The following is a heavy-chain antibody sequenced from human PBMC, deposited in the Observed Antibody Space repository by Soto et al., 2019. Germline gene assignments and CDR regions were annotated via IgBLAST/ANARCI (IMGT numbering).Heavy chain of an antibody. D-gene: IGHD3-3*01. CDR1: GFTFSSYG. V-gene: IGHV3-30*03. Sequence: GGSLRLSCAASGFTFSSYGMHWVRQAPGKGLEWVAVIPYDGSNKYYADSVKGRFTISRDNSKNTLYLQMNSLRAEDTAVYYCAARIFGVVTPSDYWGQGTLVTVSS. J-gene: IGHJ4*02. CDR2: IPYDGSNK. CDR3: AARIFGVVTPSDY.